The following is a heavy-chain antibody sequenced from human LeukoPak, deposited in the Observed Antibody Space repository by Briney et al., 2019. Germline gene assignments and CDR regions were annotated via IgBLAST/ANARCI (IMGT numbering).Heavy chain of an antibody. Sequence: GGSLRLSCAASGFTFSSYDMHWGRQATGKGLEWVSAIGTAGDTYYPGSVKGRFTISRENAKNSLYLQMNSLRAEDTAVYYCAKVRGRDTMIVVDFDYWGQGTLVTVSS. CDR1: GFTFSSYD. CDR2: IGTAGDT. J-gene: IGHJ4*02. CDR3: AKVRGRDTMIVVDFDY. D-gene: IGHD3-22*01. V-gene: IGHV3-13*01.